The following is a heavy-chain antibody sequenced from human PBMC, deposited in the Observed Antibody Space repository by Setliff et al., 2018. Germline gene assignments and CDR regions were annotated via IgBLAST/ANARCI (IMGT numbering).Heavy chain of an antibody. J-gene: IGHJ4*02. CDR1: GFTFNIFA. V-gene: IGHV3-30*03. D-gene: IGHD3-3*01. CDR2: TSYDGKNN. Sequence: PGGSLRLSCAASGFTFNIFAINWVRQAPGKGLEWLAATSYDGKNNYYGDSVRGRFTISRDNSQNTVYLQMNALSGDDTAVYFCARAQNIFGGNFDSWGQGTLVTVSS. CDR3: ARAQNIFGGNFDS.